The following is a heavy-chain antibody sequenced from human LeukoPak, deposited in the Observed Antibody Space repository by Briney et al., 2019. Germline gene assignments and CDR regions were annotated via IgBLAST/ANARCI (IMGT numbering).Heavy chain of an antibody. V-gene: IGHV3-7*01. D-gene: IGHD6-13*01. J-gene: IGHJ4*02. CDR3: ARDPASSSFDL. Sequence: GGSLRLSCAASGFSFSTYWMSWVRQTPEKGLEFVANIDQGGSVRNYMDSLKGRCTISRDNAKKSLYLEINSLRADDTAVYYCARDPASSSFDLWGRGDLVTASS. CDR2: IDQGGSVR. CDR1: GFSFSTYW.